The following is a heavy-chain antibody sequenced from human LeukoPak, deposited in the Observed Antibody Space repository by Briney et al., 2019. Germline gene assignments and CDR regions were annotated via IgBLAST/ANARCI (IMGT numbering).Heavy chain of an antibody. CDR1: GFIFSNYN. Sequence: GGSLRLSCAASGFIFSNYNMNWVRQTPGKGLEWLSYISSSSGTIYYADSVKGRFTISGDNAKNSLYLQMNSLRAEDTAVYYCAKDQQAIFDYWGQGTLVTVSS. CDR2: ISSSSGTI. J-gene: IGHJ4*02. CDR3: AKDQQAIFDY. V-gene: IGHV3-48*01. D-gene: IGHD2-2*01.